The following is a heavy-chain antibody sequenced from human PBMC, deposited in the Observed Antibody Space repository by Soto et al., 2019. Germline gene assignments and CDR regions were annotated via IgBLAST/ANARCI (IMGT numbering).Heavy chain of an antibody. CDR3: VRGVLS. D-gene: IGHD3-10*01. V-gene: IGHV4-30-2*05. Sequence: PSETLSLTCAVSGGSISSGGYSWSWIRQPPGKGLEWIGYIYHSGSTYYNPSLKSRVSISVDTSKNQFSLKLSSVTAADTAVYFCVRGVLSWGQGTLVTVSS. J-gene: IGHJ1*01. CDR1: GGSISSGGYS. CDR2: IYHSGST.